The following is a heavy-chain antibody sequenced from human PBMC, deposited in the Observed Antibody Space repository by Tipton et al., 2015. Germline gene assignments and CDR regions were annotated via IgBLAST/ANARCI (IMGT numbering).Heavy chain of an antibody. V-gene: IGHV4-4*02. J-gene: IGHJ4*02. CDR3: AREVWYNDSTGYDY. CDR1: GGAIRSDNW. Sequence: TLSLTCNVSGGAIRSDNWWNWVRQSPGKGLEWIGEIHHGGSTNYNPSLKSRVTMSVDTSKNQFSLHLSSVTAADTAAYYCAREVWYNDSTGYDYWGQGTLVTVSS. D-gene: IGHD3-22*01. CDR2: IHHGGST.